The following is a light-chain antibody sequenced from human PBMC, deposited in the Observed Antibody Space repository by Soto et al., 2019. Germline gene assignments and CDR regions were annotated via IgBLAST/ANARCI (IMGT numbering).Light chain of an antibody. CDR2: EVN. Sequence: QSVLTQPASVSGSPGQSITISCTGTSSDIGGYKYVSWYQQYPGKAPKLMIYEVNYRPSGVSNRFSGSKSGNTASLTISGLQDEEEADYSCSSYRSGSTKIFGSGTKVTV. CDR1: SSDIGGYKY. J-gene: IGLJ1*01. CDR3: SSYRSGSTKI. V-gene: IGLV2-14*01.